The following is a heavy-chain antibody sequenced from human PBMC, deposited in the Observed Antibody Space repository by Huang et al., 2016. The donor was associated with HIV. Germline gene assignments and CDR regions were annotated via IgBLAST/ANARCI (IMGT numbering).Heavy chain of an antibody. CDR3: ARHREGPVAYYSGWGSHLNYMDV. CDR2: IYYKGST. J-gene: IGHJ6*03. V-gene: IGHV4-39*01. D-gene: IGHD3-10*01. Sequence: QLLLQESGPGLVKPSEVLALTCAVSGGSIRSSDYHWGWIRQPPGKGLGWIGGIYYKGSTHYRPAPKSRVTIAVDTSKNLFFLNLTSMTAADTAVYYCARHREGPVAYYSGWGSHLNYMDVWGRGRTVVVSS. CDR1: GGSIRSSDYH.